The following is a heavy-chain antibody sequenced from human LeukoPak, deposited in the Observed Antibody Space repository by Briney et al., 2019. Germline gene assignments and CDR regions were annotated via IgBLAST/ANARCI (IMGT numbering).Heavy chain of an antibody. J-gene: IGHJ4*02. Sequence: GGSLRLSCAASGFTFSSYAMSWVRQAPGKGLEWVSAISGSGGSTYYADSVKGRFTISRDNSKNTLYPQMNSLRAEDTAVYYCAKDRNLGGYDFSYFDYWGQGTLVTVSS. CDR3: AKDRNLGGYDFSYFDY. CDR1: GFTFSSYA. V-gene: IGHV3-23*01. CDR2: ISGSGGST. D-gene: IGHD5-12*01.